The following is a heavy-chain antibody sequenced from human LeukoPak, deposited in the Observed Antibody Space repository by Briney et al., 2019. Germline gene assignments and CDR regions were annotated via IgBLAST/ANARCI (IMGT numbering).Heavy chain of an antibody. D-gene: IGHD1-26*01. CDR3: ARGFPPSHWELLRVGIDYFDY. CDR1: GGSFSGYY. V-gene: IGHV4-34*01. CDR2: INHSGST. J-gene: IGHJ4*02. Sequence: SETLSLTCAVYGGSFSGYYWSWIRQPPGKGLEWIGEINHSGSTNYNPPLKSRVTISVDTSKNQFSLKLSSVTAADTAAYYCARGFPPSHWELLRVGIDYFDYWGQGTLVTVSS.